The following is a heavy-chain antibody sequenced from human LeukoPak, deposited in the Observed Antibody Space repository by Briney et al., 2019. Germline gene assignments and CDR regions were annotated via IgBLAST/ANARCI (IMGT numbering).Heavy chain of an antibody. CDR1: GFTFSSYA. J-gene: IGHJ4*02. CDR2: ISYDGSNK. Sequence: GGSLRLSCAASGFTFSSYAMHWVRQAPGEGLEWVAVISYDGSNKYYADSAKGRFTISRDNSKNTLYLQMNSLRAEDTAVYYCARGTPLAVAGAPLGYWGQGTLVTVSS. CDR3: ARGTPLAVAGAPLGY. V-gene: IGHV3-30*04. D-gene: IGHD6-19*01.